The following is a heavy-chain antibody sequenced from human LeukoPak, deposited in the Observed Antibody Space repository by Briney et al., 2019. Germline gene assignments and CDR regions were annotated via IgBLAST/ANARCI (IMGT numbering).Heavy chain of an antibody. CDR1: GGSISSGGYY. V-gene: IGHV4-31*03. J-gene: IGHJ4*02. CDR2: IYYSGST. D-gene: IGHD4-4*01. Sequence: SETLSLTCTVSGGSISSGGYYWSWIRQHPGKGLEWIGYIYYSGSTYYNPSLKSRVTISVDTSKYQFSLKLSSVTAADTAVYYCARRSPTVTTGYFDYWGQGTLVTVSS. CDR3: ARRSPTVTTGYFDY.